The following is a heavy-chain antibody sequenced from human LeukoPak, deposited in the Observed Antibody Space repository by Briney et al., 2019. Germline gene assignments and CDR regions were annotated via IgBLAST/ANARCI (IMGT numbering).Heavy chain of an antibody. V-gene: IGHV3-21*01. D-gene: IGHD4-17*01. Sequence: GGSLRLSCAASGFTLSNYSMNWDRQAPGKGLEWVAFISSSSSYIFYADSLKGRFTIPRDNAKNSLYLQMNSLRADDTAVYYCARDLAYGDDGLWGQGTLVTVSS. CDR1: GFTLSNYS. J-gene: IGHJ4*02. CDR3: ARDLAYGDDGL. CDR2: ISSSSSYI.